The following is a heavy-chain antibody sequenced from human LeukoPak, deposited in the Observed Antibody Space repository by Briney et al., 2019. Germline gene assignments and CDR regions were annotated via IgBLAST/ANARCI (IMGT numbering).Heavy chain of an antibody. CDR2: INQDETEK. D-gene: IGHD3/OR15-3a*01. J-gene: IGHJ6*02. CDR3: ARDIRKRGYCDFWSGYYKGSPIYYGMDV. Sequence: GGSLRLSCVASGFTFETFWMSWIRQAPGKGLEWVANINQDETEKYFVDAVKGRFTISRDNAQNSVYLQMSSLRAEDTAIYYCARDIRKRGYCDFWSGYYKGSPIYYGMDVWGQGTAVTVSS. CDR1: GFTFETFW. V-gene: IGHV3-7*03.